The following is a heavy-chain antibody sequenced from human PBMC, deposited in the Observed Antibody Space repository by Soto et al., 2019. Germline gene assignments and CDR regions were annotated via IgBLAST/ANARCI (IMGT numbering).Heavy chain of an antibody. CDR2: IWYDGSNK. J-gene: IGHJ4*02. Sequence: ESGGGVVQPGRSLRLSCAASGFTFSSYGMHWVRQAPGKGLEWVAVIWYDGSNKYYADSVKGRFTISRDNSKNTLYLQMNSLRAEDTAVYYCARDRGRGWVTGYFDYWGQGTLVTVSS. CDR1: GFTFSSYG. V-gene: IGHV3-33*01. D-gene: IGHD2-21*02. CDR3: ARDRGRGWVTGYFDY.